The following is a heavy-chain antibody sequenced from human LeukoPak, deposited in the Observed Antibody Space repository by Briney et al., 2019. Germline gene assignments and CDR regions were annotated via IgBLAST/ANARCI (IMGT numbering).Heavy chain of an antibody. J-gene: IGHJ4*02. D-gene: IGHD5-12*01. Sequence: QPGGSLRLSCVASGLAFRSYAMNWVRQAPGKGLEWVSGISGSGISTYYADSVKGRFTISRDKSKNTLYLQMNSLRAEDTAVYYCAKSKFATSGYDGSLECWGQGTLVTVSS. CDR1: GLAFRSYA. V-gene: IGHV3-23*01. CDR3: AKSKFATSGYDGSLEC. CDR2: ISGSGIST.